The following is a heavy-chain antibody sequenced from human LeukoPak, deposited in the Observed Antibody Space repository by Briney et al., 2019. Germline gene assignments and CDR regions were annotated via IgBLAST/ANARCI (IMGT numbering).Heavy chain of an antibody. V-gene: IGHV6-1*01. CDR3: ARQASRRFDP. CDR1: GDSVSSNSAA. CDR2: TYYTSKWNN. J-gene: IGHJ5*02. Sequence: QTLALTCAIPGDSVSSNSAAWNWIRQSPSRGLEWLGRTYYTSKWNNDYAESVQSRIAVNPDTSKNQFSLYLNSVTLEDTAVYYCARQASRRFDPWGQGTLVTVSS.